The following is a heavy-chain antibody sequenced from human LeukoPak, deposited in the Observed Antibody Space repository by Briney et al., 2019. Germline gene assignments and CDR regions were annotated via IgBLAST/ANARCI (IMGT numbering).Heavy chain of an antibody. J-gene: IGHJ6*02. CDR3: ARGLSSSGWYSFQYYYGMDV. D-gene: IGHD6-19*01. CDR1: GYTFTSYD. V-gene: IGHV1-8*01. Sequence: ASVKVSCKASGYTFTSYDINWVRQATGQGLEWMGWMNPNSGNTGYAQKFQGRVTMTRNTSISTAYMELSSLRSEDTAVYYCARGLSSSGWYSFQYYYGMDVWGQGTTVTVSS. CDR2: MNPNSGNT.